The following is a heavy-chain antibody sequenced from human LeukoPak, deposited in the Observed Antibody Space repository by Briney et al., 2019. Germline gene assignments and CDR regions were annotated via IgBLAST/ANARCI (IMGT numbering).Heavy chain of an antibody. CDR2: IYSGGST. CDR1: GFTVSSNY. CDR3: ARRTSSWYYDAFDI. J-gene: IGHJ3*02. D-gene: IGHD6-13*01. V-gene: IGHV3-66*01. Sequence: GGSLRLSCAASGFTVSSNYMSWVRQAPGKGLEWVSVIYSGGSTYYADSVKGRFTISRDNSKNTLYLQMNSLRAVDTAVYHCARRTSSWYYDAFDIWGQGTMVTVSS.